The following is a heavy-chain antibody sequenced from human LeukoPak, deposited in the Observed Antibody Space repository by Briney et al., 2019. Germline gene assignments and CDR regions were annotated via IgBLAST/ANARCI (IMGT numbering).Heavy chain of an antibody. D-gene: IGHD3-9*01. Sequence: GGSLRLSCAASGFTFSSYAMHWVRQAPGKGLEWVAVISYDGSNKYYADSVKGRFTISRDNSKNTLYLQMNSLRAEDTAVYYCAKDPGDYDILTGYQGFWGYWGQGTLVTVSS. CDR1: GFTFSSYA. CDR2: ISYDGSNK. J-gene: IGHJ4*02. CDR3: AKDPGDYDILTGYQGFWGY. V-gene: IGHV3-30-3*01.